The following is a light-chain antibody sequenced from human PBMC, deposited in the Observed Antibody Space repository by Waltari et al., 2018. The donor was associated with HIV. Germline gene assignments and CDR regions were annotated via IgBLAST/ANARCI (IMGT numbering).Light chain of an antibody. CDR1: QSVSSSY. Sequence: EIVLTQSPGTLSLSPGERAPLSCRASQSVSSSYLAWYQQKPGQAPRRLIYGASSRATGIPDRFSGSGSGTDFTLTISRLEPEYFAVYYCQQYGSSPFTFGPGTKVDIK. CDR3: QQYGSSPFT. V-gene: IGKV3-20*01. J-gene: IGKJ3*01. CDR2: GAS.